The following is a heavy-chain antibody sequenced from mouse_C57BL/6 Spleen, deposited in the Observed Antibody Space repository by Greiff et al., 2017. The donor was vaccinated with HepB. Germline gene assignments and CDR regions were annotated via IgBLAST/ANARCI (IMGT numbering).Heavy chain of an antibody. CDR2: INPGSGGT. Sequence: QVHVKQSGAELVRPGTSVKVSCKASGYAFTNYLIEWVKQRPGQGLEWIGVINPGSGGTNYNEKFKGKATLTADKSSSTAYMQLSSLTSEDSAVYFCASQFITTAGGFAYWGQGTLVTVSA. V-gene: IGHV1-54*01. CDR3: ASQFITTAGGFAY. J-gene: IGHJ3*01. CDR1: GYAFTNYL. D-gene: IGHD1-1*01.